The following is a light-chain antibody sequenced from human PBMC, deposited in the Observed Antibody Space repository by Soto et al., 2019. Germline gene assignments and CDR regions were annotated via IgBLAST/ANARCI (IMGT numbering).Light chain of an antibody. CDR1: QGISSF. CDR2: AAS. CDR3: QQLSGYPWT. J-gene: IGKJ1*01. V-gene: IGKV1-9*01. Sequence: DTQLTQYPSFLSAYIGDRVSFTCRVSQGISSFLAWYQHTPGKAPKLLIYAASTLQSGVPSRFSGSGSGREFTLTISSLQPEDFATYYCQQLSGYPWTFGQGTKVDIK.